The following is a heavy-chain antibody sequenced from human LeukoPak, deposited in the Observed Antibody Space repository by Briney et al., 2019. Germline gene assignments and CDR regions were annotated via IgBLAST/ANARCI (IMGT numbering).Heavy chain of an antibody. CDR2: ISAYNGNT. V-gene: IGHV1-18*01. Sequence: VASVKVSCKASGYTFTSYGISWVRQAPGQGLEWMGWISAYNGNTNYAQKLQGRVTMTTDTSTSTAYMELRSLRSDDTAVYYCARGMPEYCSGGSCYFDYWGQGTLVTVSS. CDR3: ARGMPEYCSGGSCYFDY. J-gene: IGHJ4*02. CDR1: GYTFTSYG. D-gene: IGHD2-15*01.